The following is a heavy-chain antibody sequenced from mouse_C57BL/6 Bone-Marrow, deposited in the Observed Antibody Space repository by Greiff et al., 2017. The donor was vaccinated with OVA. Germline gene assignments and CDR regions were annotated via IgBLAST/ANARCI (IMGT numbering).Heavy chain of an antibody. CDR1: GYTFTSYW. CDR3: AREYLAYYSNYPYYFDY. Sequence: QVHVKQPGAELVKPGASVKLSCKASGYTFTSYWMHWVKQRPGRGLEWIGRIDPNSGGTKYNEKFKSKATLTVDKPSSTAYMQLSSLTSEDSAVYYCAREYLAYYSNYPYYFDYWGQGTTLTVSS. CDR2: IDPNSGGT. V-gene: IGHV1-72*01. J-gene: IGHJ2*01. D-gene: IGHD2-5*01.